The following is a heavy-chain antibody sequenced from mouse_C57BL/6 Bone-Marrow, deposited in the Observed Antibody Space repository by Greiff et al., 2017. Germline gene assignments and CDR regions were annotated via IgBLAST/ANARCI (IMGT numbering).Heavy chain of an antibody. CDR2: IDPSDSET. Sequence: QVQLQQSGAELVRPGSSVKLSCKASGYTFTSYWMHWVKQRPIQGLEWIGNIDPSDSETHYNQKFKDKATLTVDKSSSTAYIQLSSLTSEDSAVYYCARYEGLRRYCYFDVGGTGTTVTVSS. CDR1: GYTFTSYW. V-gene: IGHV1-52*01. D-gene: IGHD2-4*01. J-gene: IGHJ1*03. CDR3: ARYEGLRRYCYFDV.